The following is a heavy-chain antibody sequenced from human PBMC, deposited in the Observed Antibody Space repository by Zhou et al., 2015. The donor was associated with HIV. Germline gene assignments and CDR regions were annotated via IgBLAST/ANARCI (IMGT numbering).Heavy chain of an antibody. CDR1: GGTFNSYA. J-gene: IGHJ3*02. D-gene: IGHD6-6*01. CDR3: ARYSSSSLDI. V-gene: IGHV1-69*01. Sequence: QVQLVQSGAELKKPGSSVKVSCEASGGTFNSYALTWVRQATGQGLEWMGGIIPIFGTTKYAQRFQGRVTISADESTSTAYMELSSLRSEDTAVYYCARYSSSSLDIWGQGTMVTVSS. CDR2: IIPIFGTT.